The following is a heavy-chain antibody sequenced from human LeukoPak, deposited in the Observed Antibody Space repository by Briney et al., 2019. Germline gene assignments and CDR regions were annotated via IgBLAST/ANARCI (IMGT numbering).Heavy chain of an antibody. CDR1: GFTFSSYA. Sequence: GGSLRPSCAASGFTFSSYAMSWVRQAPGKGLEWVSAISGSGGSTYYADSLKGRFTLSRDNSKNTLYLQMNSLRAEDTAVYYCAGGGNGEDLLDYWGQGTLVTVSS. CDR2: ISGSGGST. CDR3: AGGGNGEDLLDY. V-gene: IGHV3-23*01. J-gene: IGHJ4*02. D-gene: IGHD2-8*01.